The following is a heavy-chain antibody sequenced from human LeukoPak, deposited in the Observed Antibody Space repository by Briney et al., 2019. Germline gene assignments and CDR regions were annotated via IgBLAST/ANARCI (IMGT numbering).Heavy chain of an antibody. Sequence: PSETLSLTCAVYGGSFSGYYWSWIRQPPGKGLEWIGEINHSGSTNYNPSLKSRVTISVDTSKNRFSLKLSSVTAADTAVYYCARDGVVRGGKGVDYWGQGTLVTVSS. J-gene: IGHJ4*02. D-gene: IGHD4-23*01. CDR3: ARDGVVRGGKGVDY. CDR1: GGSFSGYY. CDR2: INHSGST. V-gene: IGHV4-34*01.